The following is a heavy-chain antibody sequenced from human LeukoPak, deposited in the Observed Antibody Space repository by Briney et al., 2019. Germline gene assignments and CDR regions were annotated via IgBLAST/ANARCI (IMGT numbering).Heavy chain of an antibody. Sequence: GGSLRLSCAASGLTFSSYGMHWVRQTPGKGLEGEAFIWYDGRNKYYADSVKGRFTISRDNSKNTLYLQMNTLRADDTAVYYCARGPNYDILTGWRKTYNAFDKWGQGTMVTVSS. V-gene: IGHV3-30*02. J-gene: IGHJ3*02. CDR2: IWYDGRNK. D-gene: IGHD3-9*01. CDR1: GLTFSSYG. CDR3: ARGPNYDILTGWRKTYNAFDK.